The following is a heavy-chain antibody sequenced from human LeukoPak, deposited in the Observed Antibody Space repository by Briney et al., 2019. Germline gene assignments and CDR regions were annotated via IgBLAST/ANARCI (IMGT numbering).Heavy chain of an antibody. CDR2: IYTSGST. V-gene: IGHV4-4*09. CDR1: GGSISGYY. Sequence: SETLSLTCTVSGGSISGYYWSWIRQPPGKGLEWIGYIYTSGSTNYNPSLKSRVTISVDTSKNQFSLKLSSVTAADTAVYYCARHGGCSSTSCYPDMAWFDPWGQGTLVTVSS. D-gene: IGHD2-2*01. J-gene: IGHJ5*02. CDR3: ARHGGCSSTSCYPDMAWFDP.